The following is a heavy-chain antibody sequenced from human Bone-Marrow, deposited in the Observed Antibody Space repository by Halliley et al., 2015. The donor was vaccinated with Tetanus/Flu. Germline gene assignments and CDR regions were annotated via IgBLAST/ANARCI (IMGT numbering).Heavy chain of an antibody. CDR3: AKDKYDASGDHYFFDY. D-gene: IGHD3-22*01. CDR2: VYPSGST. Sequence: HVYPSGSTGYNPTLKSRVTISADTSKNQFSLKVNSVTAADTAVYYCAKDKYDASGDHYFFDYWGQGTLVTVSS. V-gene: IGHV4-4*07. J-gene: IGHJ4*02.